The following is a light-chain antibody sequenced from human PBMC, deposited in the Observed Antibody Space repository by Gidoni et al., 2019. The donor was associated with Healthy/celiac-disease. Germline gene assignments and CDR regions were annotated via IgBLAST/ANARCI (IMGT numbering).Light chain of an antibody. CDR3: QQRSNWPPGT. V-gene: IGKV3-11*01. Sequence: EIVLTQSPATLSLSPGERATLSCRASQSVSSYLAWYQQKPGQAPRLLIYDAANRATGIPARFSSSGSGTDVTLTISSLEPEDFAVYYCQQRSNWPPGTFXQXTKLXIK. CDR1: QSVSSY. CDR2: DAA. J-gene: IGKJ2*01.